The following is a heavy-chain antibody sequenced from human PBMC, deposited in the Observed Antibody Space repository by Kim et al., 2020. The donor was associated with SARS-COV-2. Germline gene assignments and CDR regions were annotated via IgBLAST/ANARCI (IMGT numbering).Heavy chain of an antibody. CDR1: GGTFSSYA. CDR2: IIPIFGTA. J-gene: IGHJ4*02. Sequence: SVKVSCKASGGTFSSYAISWVRQAPGQGLEWMGGIIPIFGTANYAQKFQGRVTITADKSTSTAYMELSSLRSEDTAVYYCARTPTYSSGWSTVEYYFDYWGQGTLVTVSS. CDR3: ARTPTYSSGWSTVEYYFDY. V-gene: IGHV1-69*06. D-gene: IGHD6-19*01.